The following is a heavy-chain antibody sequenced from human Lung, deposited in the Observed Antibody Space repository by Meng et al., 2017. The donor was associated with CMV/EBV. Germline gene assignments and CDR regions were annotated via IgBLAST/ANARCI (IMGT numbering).Heavy chain of an antibody. CDR2: ISYDGSTE. D-gene: IGHD4-23*01. J-gene: IGHJ6*02. CDR1: PGFTLSGYS. V-gene: IGHV3-30*04. CDR3: ARDVTTLGYSGMDV. Sequence: SCVASPGFTLSGYSMHWVRQAPGKGLEWVALISYDGSTEYYADSVRGRFSISRDNSKKTLYVHMNSLRPEDTGIYYCARDVTTLGYSGMDVWGQGTXVTGAS.